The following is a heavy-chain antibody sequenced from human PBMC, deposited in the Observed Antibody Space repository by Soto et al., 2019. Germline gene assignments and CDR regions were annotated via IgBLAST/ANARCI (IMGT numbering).Heavy chain of an antibody. CDR3: ARDRWGKNDYYGMDV. J-gene: IGHJ6*02. V-gene: IGHV4-59*01. CDR1: GFTFSSYW. CDR2: IYYSGST. D-gene: IGHD3-16*01. Sequence: EQVVESGGGLVQPGGSLRLSCAASGFTFSSYWMHWVRQAPGKGLEWIGYIYYSGSTNYNPSLKSRVTISVDTSKNQFSLKLSSVTAADTAVYYCARDRWGKNDYYGMDVWGQGTTVTVSS.